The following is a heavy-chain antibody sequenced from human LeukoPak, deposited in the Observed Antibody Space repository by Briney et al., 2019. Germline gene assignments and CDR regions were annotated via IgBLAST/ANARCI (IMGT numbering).Heavy chain of an antibody. J-gene: IGHJ4*02. CDR1: GYSFTGYF. CDR3: VRELRGLGYCTNIGCQTYVY. CDR2: INPNNGDT. V-gene: IGHV1-2*02. D-gene: IGHD2-8*01. Sequence: ASLEVSCKTSGYSFTGYFIHWLRQAPGQGLERMGRINPNNGDTNYGQKFQGRVIMTRDTSISTAYMQLSSLRSDDTALYYCVRELRGLGYCTNIGCQTYVYWGQGTQVIVSS.